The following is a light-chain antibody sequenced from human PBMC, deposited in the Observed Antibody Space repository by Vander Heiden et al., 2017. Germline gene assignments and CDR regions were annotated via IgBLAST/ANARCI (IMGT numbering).Light chain of an antibody. CDR2: KDS. V-gene: IGLV3-1*01. CDR1: QSGDKY. J-gene: IGLJ2*01. Sequence: SYELTQPPSVSVSPGQTASITCSGDQSGDKYACGDQQKPGQSPVLGIYKDSKRPSGIPELFSGSNSGNTATLTISGTQAMDEADYYCQAWDSSTAVFGGGTKLTVL. CDR3: QAWDSSTAV.